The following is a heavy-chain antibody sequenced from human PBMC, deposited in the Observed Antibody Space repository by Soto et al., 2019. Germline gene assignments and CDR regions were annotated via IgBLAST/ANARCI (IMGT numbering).Heavy chain of an antibody. CDR3: VRGPYSASSLEYFDY. Sequence: ASVKVSCKASGYMFTYYYIHWVRQGPGQGLEWMGIINPNSGTTTYAQSFQGRVTMTRDTSTSTVYMELTSLTSEDTAIYYCVRGPYSASSLEYFDYWGLGTLVTVS. J-gene: IGHJ4*02. D-gene: IGHD1-26*01. V-gene: IGHV1-46*01. CDR2: INPNSGTT. CDR1: GYMFTYYY.